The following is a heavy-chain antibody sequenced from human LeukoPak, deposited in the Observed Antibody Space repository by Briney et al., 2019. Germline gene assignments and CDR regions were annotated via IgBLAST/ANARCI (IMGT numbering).Heavy chain of an antibody. CDR3: ARDTITGGLDY. CDR1: GGSIRSSSYY. CDR2: IYYSGST. J-gene: IGHJ4*02. Sequence: PSETLSLTCTVSGGSIRSSSYYWGWIRQPPGKGLEWIGSIYYSGSTYYNPPLKSRVTISVDTSKNQFSLKLSSVTAADTAVYYCARDTITGGLDYWGQGTLVTASS. D-gene: IGHD1-14*01. V-gene: IGHV4-39*07.